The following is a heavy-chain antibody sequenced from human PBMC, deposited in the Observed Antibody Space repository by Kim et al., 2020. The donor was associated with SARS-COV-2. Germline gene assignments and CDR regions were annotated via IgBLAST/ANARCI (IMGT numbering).Heavy chain of an antibody. CDR2: IDPNSGGI. J-gene: IGHJ4*02. CDR3: ARRGPPPKSYQCDY. CDR1: GYTFAAYY. Sequence: ASVKVSCKASGYTFAAYYMHWMRQAPGQGLEWVGRIDPNSGGIIYAQKFQGRVTMTRDTSISTAYMELNSLTSDDTAIYYCARRGPPPKSYQCDYWGQGTLVTVSS. D-gene: IGHD1-26*01. V-gene: IGHV1-2*06.